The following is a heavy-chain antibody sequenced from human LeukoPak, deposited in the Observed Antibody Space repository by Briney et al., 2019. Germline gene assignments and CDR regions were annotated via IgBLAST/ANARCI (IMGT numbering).Heavy chain of an antibody. J-gene: IGHJ5*02. CDR2: IRYNGSNK. D-gene: IGHD5-18*01. V-gene: IGHV3-30*02. CDR3: AKDSGPDTAMAS. Sequence: GGSLRLSCAASGFTFSSYGMHWVRQAPGKGLEWVAFIRYNGSNKYYADSVKGRFTISRDNSKNTLYLQMNSLRAEDTVVYYCAKDSGPDTAMASWGQGTLVTVSS. CDR1: GFTFSSYG.